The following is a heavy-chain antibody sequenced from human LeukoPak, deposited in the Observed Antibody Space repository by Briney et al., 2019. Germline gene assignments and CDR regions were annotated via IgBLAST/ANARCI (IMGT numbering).Heavy chain of an antibody. CDR3: ARGYDSKSTHFDY. V-gene: IGHV4-59*01. J-gene: IGHJ4*02. D-gene: IGHD5-12*01. Sequence: SETLSLTCTVSGGSISSYYWSWIRQPPGKGLEWIGYIYYSGSTNYNPSLKSRVTMSVDTSKNHFSLRLNSVTAADTAVYYCARGYDSKSTHFDYWGQGTLVTVSS. CDR1: GGSISSYY. CDR2: IYYSGST.